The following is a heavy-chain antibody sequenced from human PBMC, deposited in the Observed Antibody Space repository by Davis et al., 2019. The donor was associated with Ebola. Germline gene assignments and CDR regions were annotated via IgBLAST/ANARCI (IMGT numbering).Heavy chain of an antibody. J-gene: IGHJ6*02. Sequence: GGSLRLSCAASGFTFSSYSMNWVRQAPGKGLEWVSSISSSSSSIYYADSVKGRFTISRDNAKNSLYLQMNSLRAEDTAVYYCASQVVGDDFWSGSPYYYYGMDVWGQGTTVTVSS. CDR1: GFTFSSYS. D-gene: IGHD3-3*01. V-gene: IGHV3-21*01. CDR2: ISSSSSSI. CDR3: ASQVVGDDFWSGSPYYYYGMDV.